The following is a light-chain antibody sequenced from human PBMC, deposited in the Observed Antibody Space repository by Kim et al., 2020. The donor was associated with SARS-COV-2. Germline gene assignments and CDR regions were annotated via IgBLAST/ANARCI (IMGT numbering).Light chain of an antibody. V-gene: IGLV3-19*01. Sequence: VALGQRVRITCQGDSLRSYYATWYQQTPGQALLVVIYGKNNRPSGIPDRFSGSSSGNTASLTITGTQAGDEADYYCNSRDSNDNVVFGGGTQLTVL. CDR1: SLRSYY. J-gene: IGLJ2*01. CDR3: NSRDSNDNVV. CDR2: GKN.